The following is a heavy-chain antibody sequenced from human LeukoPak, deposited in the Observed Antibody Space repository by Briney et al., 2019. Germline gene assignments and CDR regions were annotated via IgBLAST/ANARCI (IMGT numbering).Heavy chain of an antibody. D-gene: IGHD1-26*01. CDR1: GFSFTGYR. CDR3: ARQRVGASDGDYHYYYMDV. CDR2: IYPDDSDT. J-gene: IGHJ6*03. V-gene: IGHV5-51*01. Sequence: GESLQISCKGSGFSFTGYRIGWVRQRPGKGLEWMGIIYPDDSDTRYSPSFQGQVTISADKSISTTYLQWSRLKASDTAMYYSARQRVGASDGDYHYYYMDVWGKGNTVTVSS.